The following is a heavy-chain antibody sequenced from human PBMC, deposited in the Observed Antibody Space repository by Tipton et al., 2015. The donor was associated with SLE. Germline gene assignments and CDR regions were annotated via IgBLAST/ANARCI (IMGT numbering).Heavy chain of an antibody. V-gene: IGHV4-39*07. CDR2: LDYSGRT. CDR3: ARRTSGYAPDY. CDR1: GGSITSSGFY. J-gene: IGHJ4*02. Sequence: TLSLTCTVSGGSITSSGFYWGWFRPPPGKGLEWIGSLDYSGRTYYTPSLKSQLTISVDTSENQFSLKLNSVTAADTAFYYCARRTSGYAPDYWGQGTLVTVSS. D-gene: IGHD5-12*01.